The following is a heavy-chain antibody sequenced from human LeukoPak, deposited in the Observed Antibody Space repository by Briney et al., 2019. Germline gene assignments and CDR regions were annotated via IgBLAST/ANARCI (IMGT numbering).Heavy chain of an antibody. V-gene: IGHV4-39*07. D-gene: IGHD6-19*01. Sequence: KPSETLSLTCTVSGGSISSSSYYWGWIRQPPGKGLEWIGSIYYSGSTYYNPSLKSRVTISVDTSKNQFSLKLSSVTAADTAVYYCARAELAVGQYYYGMDVWGQGTTVTVSS. J-gene: IGHJ6*02. CDR2: IYYSGST. CDR3: ARAELAVGQYYYGMDV. CDR1: GGSISSSSYY.